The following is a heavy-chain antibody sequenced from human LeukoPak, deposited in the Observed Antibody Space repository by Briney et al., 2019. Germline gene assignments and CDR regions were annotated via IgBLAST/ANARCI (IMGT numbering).Heavy chain of an antibody. CDR1: GGSISSSAYH. Sequence: SETLSLTCSVSGGSISSSAYHWSWFRQHPGKGLEWIGYIYYSGSTNYNPSLKSRVTISVDTSKNQFSLKLSSVTAADTAVYYCARGAYYYDSSGYYYGRYFDLWGRGTVVTVSS. CDR3: ARGAYYYDSSGYYYGRYFDL. D-gene: IGHD3-22*01. V-gene: IGHV4-61*08. J-gene: IGHJ2*01. CDR2: IYYSGST.